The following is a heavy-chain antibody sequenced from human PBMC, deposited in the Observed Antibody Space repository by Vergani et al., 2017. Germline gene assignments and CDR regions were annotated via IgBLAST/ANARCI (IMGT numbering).Heavy chain of an antibody. CDR1: GFTFSNYW. J-gene: IGHJ4*02. CDR3: VAGGNAGSLVY. V-gene: IGHV3-74*03. Sequence: EVQMVESGGGVVQPGGSLRLSCVTSGFTFSNYWMYWVRQVPGKGLLCVSRLNKDGTTTTYADSVRGRFTASRDNADNTLHLQMNSLRVDETAIYFCVAGGNAGSLVYWGQGTLVTVSS. D-gene: IGHD3-10*01. CDR2: LNKDGTTT.